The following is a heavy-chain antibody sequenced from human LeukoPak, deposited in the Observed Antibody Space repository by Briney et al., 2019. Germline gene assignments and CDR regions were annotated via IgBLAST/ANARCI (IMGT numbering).Heavy chain of an antibody. CDR3: AKTHSSSWDYSFDY. CDR2: ISSSSNFI. Sequence: GGSLRLSCVASGFTFSSYSMNWVRQAPGKGLEWVSSISSSSNFIYYADSVKGRFTISRDNSKNTLYLQMNSLRAEDTAVYYCAKTHSSSWDYSFDYWGQGTLVTVSS. CDR1: GFTFSSYS. V-gene: IGHV3-21*01. D-gene: IGHD6-13*01. J-gene: IGHJ4*02.